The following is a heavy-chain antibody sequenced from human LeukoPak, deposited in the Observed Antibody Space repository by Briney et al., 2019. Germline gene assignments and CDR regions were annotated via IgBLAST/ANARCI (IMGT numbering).Heavy chain of an antibody. Sequence: PSETLSFTCTVSGGSISSSSYYWGWIRQPPGKGLEWIGSIYYSGSTYYNPSLKSRVTISVDTSKNQFSLKLSSVTAADTAVYYCARSAGYWSLDYWGQGTLVTVSS. CDR1: GGSISSSSYY. CDR2: IYYSGST. J-gene: IGHJ4*02. D-gene: IGHD2-15*01. CDR3: ARSAGYWSLDY. V-gene: IGHV4-39*01.